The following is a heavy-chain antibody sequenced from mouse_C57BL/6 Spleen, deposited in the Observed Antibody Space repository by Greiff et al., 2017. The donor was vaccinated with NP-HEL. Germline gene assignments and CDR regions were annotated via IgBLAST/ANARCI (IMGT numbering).Heavy chain of an antibody. CDR2: INYDGSST. J-gene: IGHJ2*01. CDR3: ARGNLYLDY. D-gene: IGHD2-3*01. Sequence: EVKLVESEGGLVQPGSSMKLSCTASGFTFSDYYMAWVRQVPEKGLEWVANINYDGSSTYYLDSLKSRFIISRDNAKNILYLQMSSLKSEDTATYYCARGNLYLDYWGQGTTLTVSS. CDR1: GFTFSDYY. V-gene: IGHV5-16*01.